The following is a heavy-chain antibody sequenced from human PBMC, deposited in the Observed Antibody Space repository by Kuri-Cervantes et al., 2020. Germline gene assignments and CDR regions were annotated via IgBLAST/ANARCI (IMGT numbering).Heavy chain of an antibody. V-gene: IGHV4-38-2*01. CDR3: ARRGYSYGKNWFDP. Sequence: SETLSLTCAVSGYSISSGDYWGWIRQPPGKGLEWIGSIYHSGSTYYNPSLKSRVTISVDTSKNQFSLKLSSVTAADTAVYYCARRGYSYGKNWFDPWGQGTLVTVSS. J-gene: IGHJ5*02. CDR1: GYSISSGDY. CDR2: IYHSGST. D-gene: IGHD5-18*01.